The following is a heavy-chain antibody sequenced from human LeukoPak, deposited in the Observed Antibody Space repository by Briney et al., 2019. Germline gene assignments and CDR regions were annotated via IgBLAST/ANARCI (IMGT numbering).Heavy chain of an antibody. CDR3: AKFLPTHIVVANYYFDY. V-gene: IGHV3-23*01. Sequence: SGGSLRLSCAASGFTFGSYAMSWVRQAPGKGLEWVSAISGSGGSTYYADSVKGRFTISRDNSKNTLYLQMNSLRAEDTAVYYCAKFLPTHIVVANYYFDYWGQGTLVTVSS. D-gene: IGHD2-21*01. J-gene: IGHJ4*02. CDR1: GFTFGSYA. CDR2: ISGSGGST.